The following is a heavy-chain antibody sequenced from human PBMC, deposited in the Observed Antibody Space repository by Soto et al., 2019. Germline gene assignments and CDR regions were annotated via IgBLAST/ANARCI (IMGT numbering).Heavy chain of an antibody. V-gene: IGHV3-23*01. CDR2: ISAGGTT. Sequence: EVQLLESGGGLVQPGGSLRLSCAASGFTFINSAMNWVRQAPGKGLEWVSAISAGGTTYYAESVKGRFTISRDNPRNSLYMQMKSLRAEDSALYYCGKGGQYQPLDWGQGTLVTVSS. D-gene: IGHD2-2*01. J-gene: IGHJ4*02. CDR1: GFTFINSA. CDR3: GKGGQYQPLD.